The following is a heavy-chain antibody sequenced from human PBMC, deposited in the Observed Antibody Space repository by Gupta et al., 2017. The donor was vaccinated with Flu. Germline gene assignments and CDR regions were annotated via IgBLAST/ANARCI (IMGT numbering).Heavy chain of an antibody. CDR1: GFTFRGYS. J-gene: IGHJ4*02. Sequence: DVQLVESGGGLVKPGGSLRLSCAASGFTFRGYSMNWVRQAPGKGLEWVSSISSSSRYIDYAGSVKGRFTISRDNARNSLSLQMNNLRVEDTAVYYCVKFASGSSNAAYWGQGTLVTVSS. D-gene: IGHD3-10*01. CDR3: VKFASGSSNAAY. CDR2: ISSSSRYI. V-gene: IGHV3-21*02.